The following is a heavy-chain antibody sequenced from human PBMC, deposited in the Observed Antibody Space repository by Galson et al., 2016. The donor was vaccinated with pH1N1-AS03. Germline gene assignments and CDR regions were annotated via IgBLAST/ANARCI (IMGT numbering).Heavy chain of an antibody. J-gene: IGHJ4*02. V-gene: IGHV3-23*01. CDR3: AKDPIQYGDYVWYFDY. Sequence: SLRLSCAASGFIFSNYAMSWVRQAPGKGLEWVSAITSRGSKYYADSVKGRFTISRDNSKNTPDLQMNSLRAEDTAVYYCAKDPIQYGDYVWYFDYWGQGTLVTVSS. D-gene: IGHD4-17*01. CDR1: GFIFSNYA. CDR2: ITSRGSK.